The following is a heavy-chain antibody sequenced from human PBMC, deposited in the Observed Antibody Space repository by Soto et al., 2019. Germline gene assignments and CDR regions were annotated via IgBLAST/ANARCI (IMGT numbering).Heavy chain of an antibody. CDR2: MNPNSGNT. Sequence: GASVKVSCKASGYTFTSYDINWVRQATGQGLEWMGWMNPNSGNTGYAQKFQGRVTMTRNTSISTAYMELSSLRSEDTAVYYCARATNYYGSGSHSSGFDAFDIWGQGTMVTVSS. CDR1: GYTFTSYD. J-gene: IGHJ3*02. D-gene: IGHD3-10*01. V-gene: IGHV1-8*01. CDR3: ARATNYYGSGSHSSGFDAFDI.